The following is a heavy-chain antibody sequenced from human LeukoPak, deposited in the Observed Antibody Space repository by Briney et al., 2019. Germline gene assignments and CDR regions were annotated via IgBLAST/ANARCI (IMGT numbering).Heavy chain of an antibody. CDR1: GYTSTSYG. CDR3: ARATPRHYGGPMGGNWFDP. J-gene: IGHJ5*02. V-gene: IGHV1-18*01. D-gene: IGHD4-23*01. Sequence: ASVKVSCKASGYTSTSYGISWVRQAPGQGLEWMGWISAYNGNTNYAQKLQGRVTMTTDTSTSTAYMELRSLRSDDTAVYYCARATPRHYGGPMGGNWFDPWGQGTLVTVSS. CDR2: ISAYNGNT.